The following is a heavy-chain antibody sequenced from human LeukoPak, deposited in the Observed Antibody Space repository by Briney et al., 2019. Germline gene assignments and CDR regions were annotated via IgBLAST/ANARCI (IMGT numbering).Heavy chain of an antibody. CDR1: GYSFTNYW. D-gene: IGHD1-26*01. Sequence: GESLKISCKGSGYSFTNYWIGWVRQMPGKGLECMGVIYPGDSDTRYSPSFQGQVTISADKSITTAYLQWSSLKASDTAMYYCARLRGSSLDYWGQGTLVTVSS. CDR3: ARLRGSSLDY. J-gene: IGHJ4*02. V-gene: IGHV5-51*01. CDR2: IYPGDSDT.